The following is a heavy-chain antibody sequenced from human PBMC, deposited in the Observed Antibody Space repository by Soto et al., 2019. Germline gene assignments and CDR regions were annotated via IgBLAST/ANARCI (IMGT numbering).Heavy chain of an antibody. Sequence: SETLSLTCTVSGGSISSYYWSWIRQPPGKGLEWIGYIYYSGSTNYNPSLKSRVTISVDTSKNQFSLKLSSVTAADTAVYYCARGDYYGSGSYLRRWFDSWGQGTLVTVSS. V-gene: IGHV4-59*01. J-gene: IGHJ5*01. CDR3: ARGDYYGSGSYLRRWFDS. CDR2: IYYSGST. D-gene: IGHD3-10*01. CDR1: GGSISSYY.